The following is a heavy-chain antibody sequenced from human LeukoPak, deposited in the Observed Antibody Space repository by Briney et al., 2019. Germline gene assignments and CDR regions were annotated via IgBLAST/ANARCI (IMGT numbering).Heavy chain of an antibody. Sequence: GGSLRLSCVASGFTFSNYWMHWVRQPPGKGLVWVSRLYVDGRTTNYADPVKGRFTISRDNAKNTVYLEMNSLSVEDTATYYCIRDFRSADLWGQGTLVTVSS. CDR1: GFTFSNYW. CDR3: IRDFRSADL. J-gene: IGHJ5*02. V-gene: IGHV3-74*01. CDR2: LYVDGRTT.